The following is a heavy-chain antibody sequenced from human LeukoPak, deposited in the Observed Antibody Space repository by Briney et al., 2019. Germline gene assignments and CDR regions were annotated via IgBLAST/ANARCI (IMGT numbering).Heavy chain of an antibody. CDR3: ARDRVYYDSSGSTDAFDI. J-gene: IGHJ3*02. D-gene: IGHD3-22*01. Sequence: HPGGSLRLSCAASGFTVSNNYMSWVRQAPGKGLEWVSRINSDGSRTRYADSVKGRFTISRDNAKNTLYLQMNSLRAEDTAVYYCARDRVYYDSSGSTDAFDIWGQGTMVTVSS. CDR2: INSDGSRT. V-gene: IGHV3-74*01. CDR1: GFTVSNNY.